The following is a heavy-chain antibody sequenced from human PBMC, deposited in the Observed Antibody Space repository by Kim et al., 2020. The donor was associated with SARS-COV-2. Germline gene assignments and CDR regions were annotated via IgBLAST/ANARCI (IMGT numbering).Heavy chain of an antibody. CDR2: IYYSGST. CDR1: GGSISSGGYY. J-gene: IGHJ4*02. CDR3: ARDNSGGTFLYYFDY. V-gene: IGHV4-31*03. D-gene: IGHD2-15*01. Sequence: SETLSLTCTVSGGSISSGGYYWSWIRQHPGKGLEWIGYIYYSGSTYYNPSLKSRVTISVDTSKNQFSLKLSSVTAADTAVYYCARDNSGGTFLYYFDYWGQGTLVTVSS.